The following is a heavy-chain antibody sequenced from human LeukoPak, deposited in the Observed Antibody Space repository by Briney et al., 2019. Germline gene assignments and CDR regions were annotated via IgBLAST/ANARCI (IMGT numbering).Heavy chain of an antibody. J-gene: IGHJ4*02. V-gene: IGHV3-48*03. D-gene: IGHD5-12*01. CDR3: ARGSFTGFDLYFDY. Sequence: GGSLRLSCATSGFSFSTQEMTWVRQAPGKGLEWVSYISSNSRTIYYADSVKGRFTISRDNTRNSVFLQLNSLRVEDTGFYYCARGSFTGFDLYFDYWGQGTLVTVPS. CDR1: GFSFSTQE. CDR2: ISSNSRTI.